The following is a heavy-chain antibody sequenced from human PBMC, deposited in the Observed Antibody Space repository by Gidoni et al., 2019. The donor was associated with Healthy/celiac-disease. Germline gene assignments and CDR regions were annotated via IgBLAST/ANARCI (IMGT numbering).Heavy chain of an antibody. CDR2: IYYSGST. CDR1: GGSISSSSYY. V-gene: IGHV4-39*01. J-gene: IGHJ4*02. D-gene: IGHD3-3*01. CDR3: ASLPVGRPTIFGVVRYYFDY. Sequence: QLQLQESGPGLVKPSETLSLTCTVSGGSISSSSYYWGWIRQPPGKGLEWIGSIYYSGSTYYNPSLKSRVTISVDTSKNQFSLKLSSVTAADTAVYYCASLPVGRPTIFGVVRYYFDYWGQGTLVTVSS.